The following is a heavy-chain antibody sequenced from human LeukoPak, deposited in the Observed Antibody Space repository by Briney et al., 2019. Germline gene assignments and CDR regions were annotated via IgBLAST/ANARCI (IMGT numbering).Heavy chain of an antibody. J-gene: IGHJ4*02. V-gene: IGHV4-59*01. Sequence: SETLSLTCTVTRGSISSYDWSWIRQPPGKGLEWIGYIYYSGCTNSNPPLNSGVTISVDTSKNQFSLKLSSVTAADTAVYYCARVRTDWFGEIDYWGQGTLVTVSS. CDR3: ARVRTDWFGEIDY. CDR2: IYYSGCT. D-gene: IGHD3-10*01. CDR1: RGSISSYD.